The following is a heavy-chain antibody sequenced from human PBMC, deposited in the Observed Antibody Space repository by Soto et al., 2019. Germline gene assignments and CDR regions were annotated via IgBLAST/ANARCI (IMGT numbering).Heavy chain of an antibody. J-gene: IGHJ4*02. CDR2: ISYDGGNE. CDR3: AKDRYSGTYPTDFDY. D-gene: IGHD1-26*01. Sequence: PLRLSCAGSGLTFSSYGIHWVRQAPGKGLEWVALISYDGGNEKYTESVKDRFTISRDDSHNVAYLQMSSLRTEDTAMYYCAKDRYSGTYPTDFDYWGQGSLVTVSS. V-gene: IGHV3-30*18. CDR1: GLTFSSYG.